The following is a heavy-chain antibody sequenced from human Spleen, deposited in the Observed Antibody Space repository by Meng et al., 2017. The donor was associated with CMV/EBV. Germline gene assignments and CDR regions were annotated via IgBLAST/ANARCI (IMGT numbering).Heavy chain of an antibody. V-gene: IGHV3-33*03. CDR1: GFTFSKCG. CDR3: AKAPYSGGFDS. J-gene: IGHJ4*02. CDR2: IWYDGSEE. Sequence: SCTASGFTFSKCGMHWVRQAPGKGLEWVAVIWYDGSEEYYADNVKGRFTISRDNYRHMLYLQMNNLRAEDTAVYYCAKAPYSGGFDSWGQGTLVHRLL. D-gene: IGHD3-10*01.